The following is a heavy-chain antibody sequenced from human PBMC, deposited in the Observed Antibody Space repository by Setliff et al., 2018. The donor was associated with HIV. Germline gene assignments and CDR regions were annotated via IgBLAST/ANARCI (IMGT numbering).Heavy chain of an antibody. J-gene: IGHJ5*02. V-gene: IGHV4-39*01. CDR3: ARRGRDGVLIVFATGFDP. D-gene: IGHD2-8*01. CDR2: IYYSGTA. CDR1: GGSISGSDYY. Sequence: SETLSLTCTVSGGSISGSDYYWGWIRQPPGKGLEWIGSIYYSGTAYYNPSLKIRVTISVDTSKNQFSLKLSSVTAADTAVYYCARRGRDGVLIVFATGFDPWGQGTLVTVSS.